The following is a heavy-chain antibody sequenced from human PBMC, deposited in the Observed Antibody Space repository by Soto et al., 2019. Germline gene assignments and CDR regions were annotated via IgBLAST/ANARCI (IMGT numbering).Heavy chain of an antibody. J-gene: IGHJ4*02. CDR3: AKERDNGSDRYSCAD. CDR2: ISGRGDST. D-gene: IGHD5-12*01. V-gene: IGHV3-23*01. CDR1: GFTFSSYA. Sequence: EVQLLESGGILVHPGGSLRLSCAASGFTFSSYAMTWVRQAPGKGLEWVSAISGRGDSTYYADSVKGRFTISRDQSKNTLYLQMHSRRAEDTAVYFCAKERDNGSDRYSCADWGQGTLVTVSS.